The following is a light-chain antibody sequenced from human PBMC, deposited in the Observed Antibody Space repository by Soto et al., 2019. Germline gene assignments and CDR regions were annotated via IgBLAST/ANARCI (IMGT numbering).Light chain of an antibody. J-gene: IGKJ3*01. CDR2: GAS. Sequence: EIGMTQSPATLSVSPEERATLSCRASQSVSSNLAWYQQKPGQAPRLLIYGASTRATGIPARFSGSGSGTEFTLTISSLQSEDFAVYYCQQYNNWLFTFGPGTKVDIK. CDR1: QSVSSN. CDR3: QQYNNWLFT. V-gene: IGKV3-15*01.